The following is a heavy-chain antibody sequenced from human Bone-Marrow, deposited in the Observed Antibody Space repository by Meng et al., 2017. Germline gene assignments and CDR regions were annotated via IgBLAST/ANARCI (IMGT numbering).Heavy chain of an antibody. CDR1: GFTFSSYW. V-gene: IGHV3-23*01. D-gene: IGHD3-22*01. Sequence: GGSLRLSCAASGFTFSSYWMHWVRQAPGKGLEWVSAISGSGSSTYYADSVKGRFTISRDNSKNMLFLQMNSLRGEDTAIYYCAKNSVSSGYHYRDWGQGTLVTVSS. J-gene: IGHJ4*02. CDR3: AKNSVSSGYHYRD. CDR2: ISGSGSST.